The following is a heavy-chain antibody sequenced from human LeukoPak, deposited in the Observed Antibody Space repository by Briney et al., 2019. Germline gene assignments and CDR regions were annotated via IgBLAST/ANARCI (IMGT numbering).Heavy chain of an antibody. D-gene: IGHD1-26*01. J-gene: IGHJ4*02. CDR2: INTVSGTR. V-gene: IGHV3-48*01. CDR3: ARDQYYAFDC. Sequence: GGSLRLSCAASGFTFSSYSMNWVRQAPGKGLEWLSYINTVSGTRSYADSVKGRFTISVDNAKASLYLQMDSLRAEDTAVYYCARDQYYAFDCWGQGSLVTVSS. CDR1: GFTFSSYS.